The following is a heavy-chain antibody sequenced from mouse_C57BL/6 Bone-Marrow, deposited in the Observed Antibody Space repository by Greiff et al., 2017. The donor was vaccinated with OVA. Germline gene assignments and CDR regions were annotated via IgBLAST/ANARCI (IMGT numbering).Heavy chain of an antibody. J-gene: IGHJ3*01. V-gene: IGHV5-16*01. CDR1: GFTFSDYY. CDR2: INYDGSST. Sequence: EVMLVESEGGLVQPGSSMKLSCTASGFTFSDYYMAWVRQVPEKGLEWVANINYDGSSTYYLDSLKSRFIISRDNAKNILYLQMSSLKSEDTATYYCAITGTAPFAYWGQGTLVTVSA. D-gene: IGHD4-1*01. CDR3: AITGTAPFAY.